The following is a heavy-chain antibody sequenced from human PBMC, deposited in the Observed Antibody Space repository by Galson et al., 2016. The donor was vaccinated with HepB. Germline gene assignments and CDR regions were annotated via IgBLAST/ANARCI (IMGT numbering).Heavy chain of an antibody. CDR3: AKDRHYWSAIDY. J-gene: IGHJ4*02. CDR2: VGSGGDDR. V-gene: IGHV3-23*01. D-gene: IGHD3-3*02. CDR1: GFTFSTNA. Sequence: SLRLSCAASGFTFSTNAMAWVRQAPGKGLEWVAGVGSGGDDRHYADPVKGRFTISRDNSNNILYLQMSHLRAEDTAVYYCAKDRHYWSAIDYWGQGSLVTVSS.